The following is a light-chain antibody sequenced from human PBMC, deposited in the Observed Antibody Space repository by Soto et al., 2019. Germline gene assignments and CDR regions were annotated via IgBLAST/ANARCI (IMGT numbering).Light chain of an antibody. CDR3: QHYNNWPRT. V-gene: IGKV3D-15*01. Sequence: EIVMTQSPATLSVSPAARAILSCRASQSISISLAWYQQKPGQAPRLLIYAASIRATGIPARFSGIGTGTEFTLTISSLESEDFAVYYCQHYNNWPRTFGGGTKVDIK. CDR1: QSISIS. CDR2: AAS. J-gene: IGKJ4*01.